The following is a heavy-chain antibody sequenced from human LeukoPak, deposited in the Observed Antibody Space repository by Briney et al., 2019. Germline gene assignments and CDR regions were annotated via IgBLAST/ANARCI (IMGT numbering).Heavy chain of an antibody. J-gene: IGHJ4*02. V-gene: IGHV4-39*07. Sequence: SETLSLTCTVSGGSISSSSYYWGWIRQPPGKGLEWIGSIYYSGSTYYYPSLKSRVTISVDTSKNQFSLKLSSVTAADTAVYYCARGRIAARRDFDYWGQGTLVTVSS. CDR3: ARGRIAARRDFDY. CDR2: IYYSGST. D-gene: IGHD6-6*01. CDR1: GGSISSSSYY.